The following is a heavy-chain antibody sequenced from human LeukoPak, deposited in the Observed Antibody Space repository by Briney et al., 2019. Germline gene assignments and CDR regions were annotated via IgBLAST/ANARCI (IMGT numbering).Heavy chain of an antibody. J-gene: IGHJ4*02. D-gene: IGHD3-22*01. CDR1: GFTFSSYG. CDR2: IRYDGSNK. Sequence: GGSLRLSCAASGFTFSSYGMHWVRQAPGKGLEWVAFIRYDGSNKYYADSVKGRFTISRDNSKNTLCLQMNSLRAEDTAVYYCAKDKDSSGYPIFDYWGQGTLVTVSS. CDR3: AKDKDSSGYPIFDY. V-gene: IGHV3-30*02.